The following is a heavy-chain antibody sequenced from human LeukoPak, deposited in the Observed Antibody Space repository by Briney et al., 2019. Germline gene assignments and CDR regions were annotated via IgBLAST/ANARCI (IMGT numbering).Heavy chain of an antibody. D-gene: IGHD4-23*01. J-gene: IGHJ5*02. CDR2: ISAYNGDT. CDR1: GYTFSSYG. Sequence: GASVKVSCKASGYTFSSYGITWVRQAPGQGLEWMGWISAYNGDTNYAQNLQGRVTMTRDTPTSTVYMELSSLRSDDTAVYYCARDNSIADRGWWFDPWGQGTLVTVSS. CDR3: ARDNSIADRGWWFDP. V-gene: IGHV1-18*01.